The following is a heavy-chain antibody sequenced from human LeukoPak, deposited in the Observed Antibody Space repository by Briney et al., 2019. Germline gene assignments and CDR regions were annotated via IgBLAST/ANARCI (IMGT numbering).Heavy chain of an antibody. CDR1: GFTFSDYY. CDR2: INHSGST. Sequence: GSLRLSCAASGFTFSDYYWSWIRQPPGKGLEWIGEINHSGSTNYNPSLKSRVTISVDTSKNQFSLKLSSVTAADTAVYYCARLIRRFGVFNWFDPWGQGTLVTVSS. D-gene: IGHD3-10*01. V-gene: IGHV4-34*01. CDR3: ARLIRRFGVFNWFDP. J-gene: IGHJ5*02.